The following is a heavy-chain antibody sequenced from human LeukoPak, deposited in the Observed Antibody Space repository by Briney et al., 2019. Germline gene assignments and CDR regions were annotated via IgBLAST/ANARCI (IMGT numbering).Heavy chain of an antibody. J-gene: IGHJ5*02. D-gene: IGHD1-26*01. V-gene: IGHV3-23*01. Sequence: GGSLRFSCAASGFTFSSYAMSWVRQAPGKGLEWVSAISGSGGSTYYADSVKGRFTISRDNSKNTLYLQMNSLRAEDTAVYYCAKAQWELLRGDWFDPWGQGTLVTVSS. CDR1: GFTFSSYA. CDR3: AKAQWELLRGDWFDP. CDR2: ISGSGGST.